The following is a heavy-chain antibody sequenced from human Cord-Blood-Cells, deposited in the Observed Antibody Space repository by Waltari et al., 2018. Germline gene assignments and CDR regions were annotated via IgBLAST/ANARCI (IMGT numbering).Heavy chain of an antibody. J-gene: IGHJ4*02. CDR2: MSGGGGIK. CDR3: AKDSVATDY. Sequence: EVQLVESGGGLLQPGGSLRLSCAASGFTFISYAMSWVREAPGEGLAWVSAMSGGGGIKYYADSVKGRFTISRDNSKNTLYLQRNSLRAEDTGVYYCAKDSVATDYWGQGTLVTVSS. CDR1: GFTFISYA. D-gene: IGHD5-12*01. V-gene: IGHV3-23*04.